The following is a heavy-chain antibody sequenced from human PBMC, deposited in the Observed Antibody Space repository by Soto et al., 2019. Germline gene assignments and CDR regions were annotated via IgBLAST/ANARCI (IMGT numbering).Heavy chain of an antibody. D-gene: IGHD3-10*01. J-gene: IGHJ4*02. CDR3: ATEVRRSNQFDH. V-gene: IGHV1-24*01. CDR1: GYTLTELS. CDR2: FDLENGET. Sequence: GXSVKVSCKVSGYTLTELSIHWVRQAPGEGLEWMGGFDLENGETIYAQRFQGRVTMTEESSADTPYMELSSLRSEDTAVYYCATEVRRSNQFDHWGQGTMVTASS.